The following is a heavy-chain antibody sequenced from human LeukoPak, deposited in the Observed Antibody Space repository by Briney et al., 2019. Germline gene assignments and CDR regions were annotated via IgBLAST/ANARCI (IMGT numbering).Heavy chain of an antibody. J-gene: IGHJ6*02. Sequence: GGSLRLSCAASGFTFSDYYMSWIRQAPGKGLEWVSYISSSGSTIYYADSVKGRFTISRDNSKNTLYLQMNSLRAEDTAVYYCARVLLPLYGMDVWGQGTTVTVSS. CDR3: ARVLLPLYGMDV. V-gene: IGHV3-11*04. CDR1: GFTFSDYY. D-gene: IGHD3-22*01. CDR2: ISSSGSTI.